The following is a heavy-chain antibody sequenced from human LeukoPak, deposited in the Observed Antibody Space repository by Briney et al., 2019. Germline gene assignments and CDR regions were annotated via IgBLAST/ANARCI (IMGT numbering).Heavy chain of an antibody. D-gene: IGHD1-1*01. V-gene: IGHV1-46*01. CDR3: ARELERWPSPFDY. J-gene: IGHJ4*02. Sequence: AASVKVSCKASGFTFISYYIHWVRQAPGQGLEWMGIINPSGGSTGYAQKFQDRVTMTRDMSTSTVYMELSSLRSEDTAVYYCARELERWPSPFDYWGQGTLVTVSS. CDR1: GFTFISYY. CDR2: INPSGGST.